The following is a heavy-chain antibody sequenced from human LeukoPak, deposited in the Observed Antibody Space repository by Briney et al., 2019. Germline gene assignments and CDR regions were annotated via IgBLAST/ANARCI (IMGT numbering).Heavy chain of an antibody. J-gene: IGHJ4*02. V-gene: IGHV3-30*02. CDR3: AKDKVGALYYFDY. CDR1: GFTFSSYG. D-gene: IGHD1-26*01. Sequence: QAGGSLRLSCAASGFTFSSYGMHWVRQAPGKGLEWVAFIRYDGSNKYYADSVKGRFTISRDNSKNTLYLQMNSLRAEDTAVYYCAKDKVGALYYFDYWGQGTLVTVSS. CDR2: IRYDGSNK.